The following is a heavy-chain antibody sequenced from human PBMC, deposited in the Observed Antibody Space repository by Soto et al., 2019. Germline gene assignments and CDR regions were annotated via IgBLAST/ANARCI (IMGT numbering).Heavy chain of an antibody. V-gene: IGHV3-30*18. Sequence: GGSLRLSCEASGFTFSTYGMHWVRQAPGKGLEWVSLISHDGGGKYYADSVRGRFTISRDNSKNTLYLQMNSLRSEDTAVYYCAKAPDFGDYIHYFDYWGQGTLVTVS. CDR1: GFTFSTYG. CDR2: ISHDGGGK. D-gene: IGHD4-17*01. J-gene: IGHJ4*02. CDR3: AKAPDFGDYIHYFDY.